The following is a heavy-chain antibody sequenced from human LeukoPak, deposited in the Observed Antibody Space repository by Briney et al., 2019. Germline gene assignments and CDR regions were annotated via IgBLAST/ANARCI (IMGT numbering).Heavy chain of an antibody. V-gene: IGHV4-31*03. CDR3: VRHLSAGRPAFDI. Sequence: SETLSLTCTVSGGSISSGGYYWSWIRQHPGKGLEWIGYIYYSGSTYYNPSLKSRVTISVDTSKNQFSLKLSSVTAADTAVYYCVRHLSAGRPAFDIWGQGTMVTVSS. CDR1: GGSISSGGYY. D-gene: IGHD2-15*01. J-gene: IGHJ3*02. CDR2: IYYSGST.